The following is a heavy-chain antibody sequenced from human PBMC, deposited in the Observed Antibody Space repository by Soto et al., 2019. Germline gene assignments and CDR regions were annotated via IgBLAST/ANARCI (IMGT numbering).Heavy chain of an antibody. CDR3: AKTPYLRGYDFWSGYAFDI. Sequence: GGSLRLSCAASGFTFSSYAMSWVRQAPGKGLEWVSAISGSGGSTYYADYVKGRFTISRDNSKNTLYLQMNSLRAEDTTVYFCAKTPYLRGYDFWSGYAFDIWGQGTMVTVSS. J-gene: IGHJ3*02. CDR2: ISGSGGST. D-gene: IGHD3-3*01. V-gene: IGHV3-23*01. CDR1: GFTFSSYA.